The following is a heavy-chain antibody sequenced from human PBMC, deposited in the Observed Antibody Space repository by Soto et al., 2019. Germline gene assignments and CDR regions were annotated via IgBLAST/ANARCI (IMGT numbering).Heavy chain of an antibody. CDR1: GGSIYTYY. Sequence: SETLSLTCNVSGGSIYTYYWNWIRQSPGKGLEWIGYISDGGSTNYNPSLKSRVTISVDTSKNQFSLKLSSVTAADTAVYYCARVQGFWSGYYVYYYYGMDVWGQGTTVTVSS. J-gene: IGHJ6*02. D-gene: IGHD3-3*01. CDR2: ISDGGST. CDR3: ARVQGFWSGYYVYYYYGMDV. V-gene: IGHV4-59*12.